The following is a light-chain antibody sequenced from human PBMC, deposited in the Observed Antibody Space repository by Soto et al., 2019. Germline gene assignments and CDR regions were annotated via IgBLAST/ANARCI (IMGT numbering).Light chain of an antibody. V-gene: IGKV1-39*01. Sequence: DIRMTQSPSSLSASVGDRVTITCRASQSIKNYLNWYQQKPGKAPNLLIYAAFSLQSGVPSRFSGSGSGTDFTLIINSLQPEDFATYYCQQSYKTPHTFGQGTKLETK. CDR3: QQSYKTPHT. CDR1: QSIKNY. J-gene: IGKJ2*01. CDR2: AAF.